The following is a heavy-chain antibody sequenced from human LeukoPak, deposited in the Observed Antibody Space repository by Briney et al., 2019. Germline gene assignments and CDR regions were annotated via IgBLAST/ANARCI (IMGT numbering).Heavy chain of an antibody. J-gene: IGHJ4*02. Sequence: GGSLRLSCAASGFTFSSYSMNWVRQAPGKGLEWVSSISSSSSYIYYADSVKGRFTISRDNAKNSLYLQMNSLRAEDTAVHYCARAGDCSGGSCYSDDYWGQGTLVTVSS. V-gene: IGHV3-21*01. D-gene: IGHD2-15*01. CDR3: ARAGDCSGGSCYSDDY. CDR1: GFTFSSYS. CDR2: ISSSSSYI.